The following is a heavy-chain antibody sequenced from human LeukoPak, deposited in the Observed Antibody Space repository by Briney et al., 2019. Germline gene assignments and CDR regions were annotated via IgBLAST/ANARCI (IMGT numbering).Heavy chain of an antibody. D-gene: IGHD3-10*01. CDR1: GGAITNYY. Sequence: SETLSLTCSLSGGAITNYYWSWIRQPPGKGVEWIGWIYSSGNTDYNPSLKSRVTISLGTSNNQFSLRLTTVTTSDTAVYHCATTGEYSGSGPSWDFDIWGQGAMVTVSS. V-gene: IGHV4-4*09. J-gene: IGHJ3*02. CDR2: IYSSGNT. CDR3: ATTGEYSGSGPSWDFDI.